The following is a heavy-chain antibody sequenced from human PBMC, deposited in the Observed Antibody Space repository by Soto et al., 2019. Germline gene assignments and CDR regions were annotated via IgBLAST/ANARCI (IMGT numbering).Heavy chain of an antibody. CDR2: ISGSGGST. Sequence: GGSLRLSCAASGFTFSSYAMSWVRQAPGKGLEWVSAISGSGGSTYYADSVKGRFTISRDNSKNTLYLQMNSLRAEDTAVYYCAKPQTLYYYGSGSYDRGYYYGMDVWGQGTTVTVSS. D-gene: IGHD3-10*01. CDR1: GFTFSSYA. CDR3: AKPQTLYYYGSGSYDRGYYYGMDV. V-gene: IGHV3-23*01. J-gene: IGHJ6*02.